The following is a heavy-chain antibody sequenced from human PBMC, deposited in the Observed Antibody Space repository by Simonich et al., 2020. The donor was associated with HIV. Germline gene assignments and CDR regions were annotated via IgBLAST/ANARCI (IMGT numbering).Heavy chain of an antibody. CDR3: ARVWDHYSNFDY. D-gene: IGHD4-4*01. V-gene: IGHV4-38-2*01. Sequence: QVQLQESGPGLVKPSETLSLTCAVSGYSISRGYYWDWIRQTPGKGLEWIGTIYHSGITYYNPSLKSRVTISVDTSKNQFSLKLSSVTAADTAVYYCARVWDHYSNFDYWGQGTLVTVSS. J-gene: IGHJ4*02. CDR1: GYSISRGYY. CDR2: IYHSGIT.